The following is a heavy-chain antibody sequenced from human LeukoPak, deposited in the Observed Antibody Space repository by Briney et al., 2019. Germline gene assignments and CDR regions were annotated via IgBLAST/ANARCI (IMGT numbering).Heavy chain of an antibody. Sequence: GGSLRLSCEASGFTFSRYAIHWVRQAPGKGLEWVAEISYDGSNKYYADSVKGRFTISRDNSKNTLNLQINSLRAEDTAVYYCARDRAAVAGAAFDQWGQGTLVTVSS. D-gene: IGHD6-19*01. CDR3: ARDRAAVAGAAFDQ. CDR2: ISYDGSNK. J-gene: IGHJ4*02. V-gene: IGHV3-30-3*01. CDR1: GFTFSRYA.